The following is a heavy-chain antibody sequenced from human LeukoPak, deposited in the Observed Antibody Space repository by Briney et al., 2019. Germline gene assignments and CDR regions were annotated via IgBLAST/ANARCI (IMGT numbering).Heavy chain of an antibody. Sequence: SVKVSCKASGGTVSSFAISWVRQAPGQGLEWMGGIIPIFGTANYAQKFQGRVTITTDESTSTAYMELSSLRSEARAVDYCARGYCSSTTCLNNWFDPWGQGTLVTVSS. CDR3: ARGYCSSTTCLNNWFDP. J-gene: IGHJ5*02. CDR1: GGTVSSFA. CDR2: IIPIFGTA. V-gene: IGHV1-69*05. D-gene: IGHD2-2*01.